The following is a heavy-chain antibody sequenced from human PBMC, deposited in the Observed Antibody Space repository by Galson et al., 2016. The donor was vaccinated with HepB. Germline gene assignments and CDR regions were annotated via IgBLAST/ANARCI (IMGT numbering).Heavy chain of an antibody. CDR3: ARDSGTTYDNGWFDAMDI. V-gene: IGHV3-7*01. CDR2: IKMDGSET. CDR1: GFIFTNYW. J-gene: IGHJ6*02. D-gene: IGHD6-19*01. Sequence: SLRLSCAASGFIFTNYWMTWVRQAPGKGLEWVANIKMDGSETNYADSVKGRFTVFRDNAMNSLNLQIYSLRAEDTAVYYCARDSGTTYDNGWFDAMDIWGQVTAVTVSS.